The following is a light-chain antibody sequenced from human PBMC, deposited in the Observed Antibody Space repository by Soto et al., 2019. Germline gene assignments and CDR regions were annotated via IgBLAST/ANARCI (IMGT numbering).Light chain of an antibody. Sequence: EIVLTQSPGTLSLSPGERATLSCRASQSLSSIYLAWYQQRPGQAPRLLIYGASSRATGIPDRFSGSVSRTEFTLTISSLQSEDFAIYYCQQYNNWPPITFGQGTRLEIK. V-gene: IGKV3-20*01. CDR3: QQYNNWPPIT. J-gene: IGKJ5*01. CDR1: QSLSSIY. CDR2: GAS.